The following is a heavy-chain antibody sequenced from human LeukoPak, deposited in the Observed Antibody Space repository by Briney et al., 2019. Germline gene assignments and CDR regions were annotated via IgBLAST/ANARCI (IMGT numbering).Heavy chain of an antibody. CDR1: GFTFSSYA. D-gene: IGHD6-6*01. Sequence: PGGSLRLSCAASGFTFSSYAMHWVRQAPGKGLEYVSAISSNGDSTYYANSVKGRFTISRDNSKNTLYLQMGSLRAEDMAVYYCARVRSSYYFDYWGQGTLVTVSS. J-gene: IGHJ4*02. V-gene: IGHV3-64*01. CDR2: ISSNGDST. CDR3: ARVRSSYYFDY.